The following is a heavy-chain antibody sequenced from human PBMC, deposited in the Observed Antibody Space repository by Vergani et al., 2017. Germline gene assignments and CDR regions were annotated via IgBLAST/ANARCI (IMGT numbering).Heavy chain of an antibody. V-gene: IGHV3-23*01. CDR3: AKAPLAARPSYYFDY. Sequence: EVQLLESGGGLVQPVGSLRLSCAASGFTFSSYAMSWVRQAPGKGLEWVSAISGSGGSTYYTDSVKGRFTISRDNSKNTLYLQMNSLRAEDTAVYYCAKAPLAARPSYYFDYWGQGTLVTVSS. CDR1: GFTFSSYA. D-gene: IGHD6-6*01. J-gene: IGHJ4*02. CDR2: ISGSGGST.